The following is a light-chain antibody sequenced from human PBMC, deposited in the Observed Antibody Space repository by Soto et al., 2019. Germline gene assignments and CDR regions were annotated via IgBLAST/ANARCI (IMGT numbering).Light chain of an antibody. CDR3: SSYTDSTDYV. CDR2: QVT. J-gene: IGLJ1*01. V-gene: IGLV2-14*01. CDR1: SSDIAIYNF. Sequence: VLAQPASVSGSPGQSITISCTGTSSDIAIYNFVSWYQQHPGKAPRLMIFQVTNRPSGVSTRFSGSKSGNTASLTISGLQAEDEADYYCSSYTDSTDYVFGTGTKVTVL.